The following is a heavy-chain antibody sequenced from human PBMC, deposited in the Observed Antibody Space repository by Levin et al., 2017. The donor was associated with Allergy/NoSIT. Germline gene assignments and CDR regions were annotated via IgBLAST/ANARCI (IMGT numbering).Heavy chain of an antibody. D-gene: IGHD3-10*01. CDR3: AKVGQVTAPSRPWYFDL. Sequence: SLKISCAASGFTFDDYAMHWVRQAPGKGLEWVSGISWNSGSIGYADSVKGRFTISRDNAKNSLYLQMNSLRAEDTALYYCAKVGQVTAPSRPWYFDLWGRGTLVTVSS. CDR2: ISWNSGSI. J-gene: IGHJ2*01. CDR1: GFTFDDYA. V-gene: IGHV3-9*01.